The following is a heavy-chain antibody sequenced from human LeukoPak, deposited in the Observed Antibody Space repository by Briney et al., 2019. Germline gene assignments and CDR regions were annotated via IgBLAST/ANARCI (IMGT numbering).Heavy chain of an antibody. CDR1: GYTFTSYG. V-gene: IGHV1-18*01. D-gene: IGHD6-19*01. J-gene: IGHJ3*02. CDR3: ARGGIAVAEGDAFGI. Sequence: GASVKVSCEASGYTFTSYGISWVRQAPGQGLEWMGWISAYNGNTNYAQKLQGRVTMTTDTSTSSAYMELRSLRSDDTAVYYCARGGIAVAEGDAFGIWGQGTMVTVSS. CDR2: ISAYNGNT.